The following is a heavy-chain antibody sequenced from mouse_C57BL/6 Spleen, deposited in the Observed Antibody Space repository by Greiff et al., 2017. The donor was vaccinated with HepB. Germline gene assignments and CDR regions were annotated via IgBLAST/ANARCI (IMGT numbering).Heavy chain of an antibody. Sequence: EVQLQQSGGGLVKPGGSLKLSCAASGFTFSSYAMSWVRQTPEKRLEWVATISDGGSYTYYPDNVKGRFTISRDNAKNNLYLQMSHLKSEDTAMYYCARDITTVVAFDDWGQGTTLTVSS. J-gene: IGHJ2*01. CDR3: ARDITTVVAFDD. D-gene: IGHD1-1*01. CDR1: GFTFSSYA. CDR2: ISDGGSYT. V-gene: IGHV5-4*01.